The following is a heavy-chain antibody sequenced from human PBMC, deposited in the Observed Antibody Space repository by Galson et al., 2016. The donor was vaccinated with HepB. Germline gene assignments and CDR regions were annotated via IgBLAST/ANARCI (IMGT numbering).Heavy chain of an antibody. CDR2: ISGSGGRT. CDR3: AKSLLGVTLVSYYYGMDV. V-gene: IGHV3-23*01. D-gene: IGHD2-21*02. CDR1: GFRFSSYA. Sequence: SLRLSCAASGFRFSSYAVSWVRQAPGKGLEWVSGISGSGGRTYYADSVKGRFTISRDNSKNTLFLQMNSLRAEDTAVYYCAKSLLGVTLVSYYYGMDVWGQGTTVTVSS. J-gene: IGHJ6*02.